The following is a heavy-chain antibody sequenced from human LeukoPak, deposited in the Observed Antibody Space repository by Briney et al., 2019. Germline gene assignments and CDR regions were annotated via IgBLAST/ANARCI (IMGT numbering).Heavy chain of an antibody. D-gene: IGHD3-10*01. Sequence: GESLKISCKGSGYTFINYWIGWVRQMPGKGLEWMGMIYPGDSDIRYSPSFQGQVTISADKSISTAYLQWSSLKASDTAMYYCARIEMWFGESNFDFWGQGTLVTVSS. CDR1: GYTFINYW. V-gene: IGHV5-51*01. CDR3: ARIEMWFGESNFDF. CDR2: IYPGDSDI. J-gene: IGHJ4*02.